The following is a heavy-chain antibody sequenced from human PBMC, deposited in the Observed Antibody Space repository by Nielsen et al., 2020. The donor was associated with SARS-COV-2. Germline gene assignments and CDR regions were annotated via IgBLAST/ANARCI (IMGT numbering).Heavy chain of an antibody. CDR1: GFTFSDYY. CDR2: ISSSSSYT. CDR3: ARVFRDYGDPPGYFDL. Sequence: GESLKISCAAPGFTFSDYYMSWIRQAPGKGLEWVSYISSSSSYTNYADSVKGRFTISRDNAKNSLYLQMNSLRAEDTAVYYCARVFRDYGDPPGYFDLWGRGTLVTVSS. D-gene: IGHD4-17*01. J-gene: IGHJ2*01. V-gene: IGHV3-11*05.